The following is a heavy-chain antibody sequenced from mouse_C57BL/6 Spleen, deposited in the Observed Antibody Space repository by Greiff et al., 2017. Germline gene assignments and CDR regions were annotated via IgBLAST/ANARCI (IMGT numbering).Heavy chain of an antibody. Sequence: VQLQQSGPELVKPGASVKISCKASGYTFTDYYINWVKQRPGQGLEWIGWIFPGSGSTYYNEKFKGKATLTVDKSSSTAYMLLSSLTSEDSAVYFCARSEGYEYDWFAYWGQGTLVTVSA. CDR2: IFPGSGST. D-gene: IGHD2-4*01. CDR1: GYTFTDYY. J-gene: IGHJ3*01. CDR3: ARSEGYEYDWFAY. V-gene: IGHV1-75*01.